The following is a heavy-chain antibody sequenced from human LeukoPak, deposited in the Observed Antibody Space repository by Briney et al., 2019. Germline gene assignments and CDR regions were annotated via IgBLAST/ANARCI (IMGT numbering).Heavy chain of an antibody. CDR2: ISISSNYI. V-gene: IGHV3-21*01. J-gene: IGHJ3*02. D-gene: IGHD3-3*01. CDR3: ARGSRFGVVGRDAFDI. Sequence: GGSLRLSCAASGFTFDDYGMSWVRPAPGKGLEWVSSISISSNYIYYADSVKGRFTISRDNAQNSLYLQVNSLRAEDTAVYYCARGSRFGVVGRDAFDIWGQGTVVTASS. CDR1: GFTFDDYG.